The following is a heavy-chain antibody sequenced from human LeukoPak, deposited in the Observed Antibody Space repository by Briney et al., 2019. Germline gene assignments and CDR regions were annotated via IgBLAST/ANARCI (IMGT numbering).Heavy chain of an antibody. CDR2: ISGSGGST. J-gene: IGHJ4*02. V-gene: IGHV3-23*01. CDR3: AKDLNTGGPPLLPEYYFDY. D-gene: IGHD5-18*01. CDR1: GFTFSSYA. Sequence: QPGGSLRLSCAASGFTFSSYAMSWVRQAPGKGLEWVSAISGSGGSTYYADSVKGRFTISRDNSKNTLYLQMNSLRAEDTAVYYCAKDLNTGGPPLLPEYYFDYWGQGTLVTVSS.